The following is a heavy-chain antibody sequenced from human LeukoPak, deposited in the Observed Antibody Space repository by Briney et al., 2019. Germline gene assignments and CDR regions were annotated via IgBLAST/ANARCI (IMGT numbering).Heavy chain of an antibody. CDR2: IYPGDSGT. V-gene: IGHV5-51*01. Sequence: GESLKISCKGSGYNFTNYWIGWVRQMPGKGLEWMGIIYPGDSGTRFSPSFQGQVTISADKSISTAYLQWSSLKASDTAIYYCARPGCSSTTCYSYYYYGMDVWGQGTTATVSS. J-gene: IGHJ6*02. CDR3: ARPGCSSTTCYSYYYYGMDV. CDR1: GYNFTNYW. D-gene: IGHD2-2*01.